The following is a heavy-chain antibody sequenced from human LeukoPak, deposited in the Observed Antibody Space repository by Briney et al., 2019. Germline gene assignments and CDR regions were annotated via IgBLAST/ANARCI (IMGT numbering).Heavy chain of an antibody. CDR1: GYSFTSYW. CDR2: IYAGDSDT. V-gene: IGHV5-51*01. Sequence: GESLKISCKGSGYSFTSYWIGWVRQMPGKGLEWMGIIYAGDSDTRYSPSFQGQVTISADKSISTAYLQWSSLKASDTAMYYCARIDGLASAGGAFDYWGQGTLVTVSS. CDR3: ARIDGLASAGGAFDY. J-gene: IGHJ4*02. D-gene: IGHD6-13*01.